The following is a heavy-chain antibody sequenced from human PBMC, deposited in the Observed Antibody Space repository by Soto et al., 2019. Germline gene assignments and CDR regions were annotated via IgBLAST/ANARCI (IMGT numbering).Heavy chain of an antibody. CDR3: ARDQRLGYCSGGSCFYYYYYGMDV. J-gene: IGHJ6*02. V-gene: IGHV4-34*01. Sequence: PSETLSLTCAVYGGSFSGYYWSWIRQPPGKGLEWIGEINHSGSTNYNPSLKSRVTISVDTSKNQFSLKLSSVTAADTAVYYCARDQRLGYCSGGSCFYYYYYGMDVWGQGATVTVSS. D-gene: IGHD2-15*01. CDR1: GGSFSGYY. CDR2: INHSGST.